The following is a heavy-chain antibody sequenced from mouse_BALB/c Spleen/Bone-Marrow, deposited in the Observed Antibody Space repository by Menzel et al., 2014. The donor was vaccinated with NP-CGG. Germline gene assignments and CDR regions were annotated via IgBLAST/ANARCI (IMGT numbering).Heavy chain of an antibody. V-gene: IGHV4-1*02. D-gene: IGHD2-12*01. CDR2: INPDSSTI. J-gene: IGHJ3*01. CDR3: ARLSYDGRFAY. CDR1: GFDFSRYW. Sequence: EVQLQQSGGGLVQPGGSLKLSCAASGFDFSRYWMSWVRPAPGKGLEWIGEINPDSSTINYTPSLKDKFIISRDNAKNTLYLQMSKVRSEDTALYYCARLSYDGRFAYWGQGTLVTVSA.